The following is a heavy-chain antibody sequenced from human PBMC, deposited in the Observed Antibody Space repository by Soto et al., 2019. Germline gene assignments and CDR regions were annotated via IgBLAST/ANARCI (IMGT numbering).Heavy chain of an antibody. CDR3: ARRSNYDFWSGYYFDY. D-gene: IGHD3-3*01. CDR1: GGSISSYY. V-gene: IGHV4-59*08. J-gene: IGHJ4*02. Sequence: SETLSLTCTVSGGSISSYYWSWIRQPPGKGLEWIGYIYYSGSTNYNPSLKSRVTISVDTSKNQFSLKLSSVTAADTAVYYCARRSNYDFWSGYYFDYWGQGTLVTVSS. CDR2: IYYSGST.